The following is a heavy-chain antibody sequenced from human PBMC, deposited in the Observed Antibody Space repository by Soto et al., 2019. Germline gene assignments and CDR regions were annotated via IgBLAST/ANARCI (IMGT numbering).Heavy chain of an antibody. D-gene: IGHD6-19*01. CDR1: GFTFSSYW. J-gene: IGHJ4*02. Sequence: EVQLVESGGGLVQPGGSLRLSCAASGFTFSSYWLHWVRQAPGKGLVWVSRINSDGSSTSYADSVKGRFTISRDNAKNTLYLQMNSLRAEDRAVYYCARALGVAGLPHGYWGQGTLVTVSS. CDR2: INSDGSST. V-gene: IGHV3-74*01. CDR3: ARALGVAGLPHGY.